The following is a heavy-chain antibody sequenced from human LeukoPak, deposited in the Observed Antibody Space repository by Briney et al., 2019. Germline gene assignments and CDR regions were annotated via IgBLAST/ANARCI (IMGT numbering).Heavy chain of an antibody. D-gene: IGHD5/OR15-5a*01. CDR3: VREGVSVTNFEY. Sequence: SETLSLTCAVFGGSLNGYYWSWIRQPPRKGLEWIGEIDHSGSTNYNPSLKSRVTISVDTSKKQFSLNLRSVTAADTAVYYCVREGVSVTNFEYWGQGSLVTVSS. CDR2: IDHSGST. CDR1: GGSLNGYY. J-gene: IGHJ4*02. V-gene: IGHV4-34*01.